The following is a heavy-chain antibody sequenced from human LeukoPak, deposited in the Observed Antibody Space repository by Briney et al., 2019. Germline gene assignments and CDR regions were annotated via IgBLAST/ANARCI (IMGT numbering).Heavy chain of an antibody. J-gene: IGHJ5*02. V-gene: IGHV1-69*06. CDR1: GGTFSSYA. CDR3: AREGQRGANWFDP. Sequence: GASVKVCCKASGGTFSSYAISWVRQAPGQGLEWMGGIIPIFGTANYAQKFQGRVTITADKSTSTAYMELSSLRSEDTAVYYCAREGQRGANWFDPWGQGTLVTVSS. CDR2: IIPIFGTA. D-gene: IGHD6-25*01.